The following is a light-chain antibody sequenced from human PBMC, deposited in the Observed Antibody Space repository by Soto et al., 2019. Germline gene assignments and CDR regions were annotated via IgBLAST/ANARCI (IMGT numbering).Light chain of an antibody. Sequence: QSVLTQPPSVSGAPGQRVTISCTGSSSNIGAGYDVHWYQQLPVTAPKLLIYGNSNRPSGVPDRFSGSKSGTSASLAITGLQAEDEADYYCKSYDSSLSGSFGGGTKLTVL. CDR2: GNS. V-gene: IGLV1-40*01. CDR1: SSNIGAGYD. CDR3: KSYDSSLSGS. J-gene: IGLJ3*02.